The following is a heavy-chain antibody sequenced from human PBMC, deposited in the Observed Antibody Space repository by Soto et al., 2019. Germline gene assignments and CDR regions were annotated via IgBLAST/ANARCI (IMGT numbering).Heavy chain of an antibody. CDR2: IWYDGSNK. D-gene: IGHD3-22*01. Sequence: QVQLVESGGGVVQPGRSLRLSCAASGFTFSSYGMHWVRQAPGKGLEWVAVIWYDGSNKYYADSVKGRFTISRDNSKYKLYLQMNCVRAEDTAVYYCARDHKRWDSSGYPGYWGQGTLVTVSS. V-gene: IGHV3-33*01. J-gene: IGHJ4*02. CDR1: GFTFSSYG. CDR3: ARDHKRWDSSGYPGY.